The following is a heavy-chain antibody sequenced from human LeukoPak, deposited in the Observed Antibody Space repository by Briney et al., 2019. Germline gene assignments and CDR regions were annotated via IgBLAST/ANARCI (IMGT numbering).Heavy chain of an antibody. CDR2: IYYSGST. Sequence: PSQTLSLTCTVSGGSVSSSTYYRGWIRQPPGKGLEWIGNIYYSGSTYYNPSLTSRVTMSVDTSNNQFSLKMHSVTAADTAVYYCARLSKGRFFDYIFEYWGQGTLVTVSS. CDR3: ARLSKGRFFDYIFEY. CDR1: GGSVSSSTYY. V-gene: IGHV4-39*01. D-gene: IGHD3-9*01. J-gene: IGHJ4*02.